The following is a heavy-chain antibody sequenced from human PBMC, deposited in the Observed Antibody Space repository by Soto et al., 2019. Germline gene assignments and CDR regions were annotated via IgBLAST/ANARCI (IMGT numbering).Heavy chain of an antibody. Sequence: PGGSLRLSCAASGFTFSSYGMHWVRRAPGKGLEWVAVISYDGSNKYYADSVKGRFTISRDNSKNTLYLQMNSLRAEDTAVYYCAKDKAEYYYYYYGMDVWGQGTTVTVSS. V-gene: IGHV3-30*18. CDR1: GFTFSSYG. CDR2: ISYDGSNK. CDR3: AKDKAEYYYYYYGMDV. J-gene: IGHJ6*02.